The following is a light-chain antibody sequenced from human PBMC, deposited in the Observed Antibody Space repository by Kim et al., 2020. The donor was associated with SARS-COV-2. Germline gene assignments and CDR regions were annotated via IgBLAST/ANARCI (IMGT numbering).Light chain of an antibody. CDR1: QSVSSN. CDR2: GAS. Sequence: EIVMTQSPATLSVSPGERASLSCRASQSVSSNLAWYQQKPGQAPRLLIYGASTTAAGIPGRFSGSGSGTDFTLTISSLQSEDFAIYYCQQYNNWPRTFGKGTKLEI. CDR3: QQYNNWPRT. J-gene: IGKJ1*01. V-gene: IGKV3-15*01.